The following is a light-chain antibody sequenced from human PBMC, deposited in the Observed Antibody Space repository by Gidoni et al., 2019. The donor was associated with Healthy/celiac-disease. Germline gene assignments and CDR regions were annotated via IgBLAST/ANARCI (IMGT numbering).Light chain of an antibody. J-gene: IGLJ1*01. V-gene: IGLV1-40*01. CDR2: GNS. CDR3: QSYDSSLSGSNV. Sequence: QSVLTQPPSVSGAPGQRVTISCTGSSSHIGAGYDVHWYQPLPGTAPKLLIYGNSNRPSGFPDRFSGSKSGTSASLAITGLQAEDEADYYCQSYDSSLSGSNVFGTGTKVTVL. CDR1: SSHIGAGYD.